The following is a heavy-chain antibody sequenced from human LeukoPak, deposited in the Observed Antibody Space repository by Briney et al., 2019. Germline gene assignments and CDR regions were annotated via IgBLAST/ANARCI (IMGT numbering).Heavy chain of an antibody. CDR1: GYTFTSYG. CDR2: ISAYNGNT. Sequence: ASVTVSFKSSGYTFTSYGISWVRQAPGQGLEWMGWISAYNGNTNYAQKLQGRVTMTTDTSTSTAYMELRSLRSDDTAVDYCARDYGSVSYGGYWGQGTLVTVSS. D-gene: IGHD3-10*01. V-gene: IGHV1-18*01. J-gene: IGHJ4*02. CDR3: ARDYGSVSYGGY.